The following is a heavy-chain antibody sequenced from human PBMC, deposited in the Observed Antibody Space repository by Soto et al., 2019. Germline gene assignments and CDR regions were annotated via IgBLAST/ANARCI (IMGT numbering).Heavy chain of an antibody. V-gene: IGHV3-30*18. D-gene: IGHD1-26*01. CDR1: GFTFSNYG. CDR2: ISDDGDKR. CDR3: AKARVRIVGANSFDY. Sequence: GSLRLSCVGSGFTFSNYGMHWVRQPPGKGLEWVALISDDGDKRYYADSVRGRLIISRDNSKDTLYLQMNSLGPDDTAVYFCAKARVRIVGANSFDYWGQGTPVTGSS. J-gene: IGHJ4*02.